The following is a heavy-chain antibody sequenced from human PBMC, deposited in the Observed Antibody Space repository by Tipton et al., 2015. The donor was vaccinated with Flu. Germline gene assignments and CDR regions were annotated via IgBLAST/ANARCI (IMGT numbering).Heavy chain of an antibody. V-gene: IGHV4-38-2*02. J-gene: IGHJ3*01. D-gene: IGHD6-19*01. Sequence: TLSLTCAVSGDSVSSDYYWGWIRQFPGKGLEWIGTVSRPGSTVYNPSLKSRVTMSLDLFKNQISLRLSSVTAADTAVYYCARERRGGWPFYDAFDFWGQGTTVTVSS. CDR1: GDSVSSDYY. CDR3: ARERRGGWPFYDAFDF. CDR2: VSRPGST.